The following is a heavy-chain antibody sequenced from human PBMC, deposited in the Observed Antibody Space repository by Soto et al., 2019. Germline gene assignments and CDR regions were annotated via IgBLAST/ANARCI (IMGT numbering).Heavy chain of an antibody. CDR1: GSPISSYY. V-gene: IGHV4-59*01. Sequence: SETLSLTCTVSGSPISSYYWSWIRQPPGKGLEWIGYIYYSGSTNYNPSLKSRVTISVDTSKNQFSLKLSSVTAADTAVYYCARLGPAAMGYFDYWGQGTLVTVSS. J-gene: IGHJ4*02. CDR3: ARLGPAAMGYFDY. D-gene: IGHD2-2*01. CDR2: IYYSGST.